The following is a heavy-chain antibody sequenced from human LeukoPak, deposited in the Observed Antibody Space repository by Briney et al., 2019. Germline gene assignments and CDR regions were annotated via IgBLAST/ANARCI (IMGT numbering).Heavy chain of an antibody. CDR3: ARPVKQRGFDP. J-gene: IGHJ5*02. CDR2: INHSGST. CDR1: GGSFSGYY. D-gene: IGHD6-25*01. Sequence: SETLSLTCAVYGGSFSGYYWSWIRQPPGKGLEWIGEINHSGSTNYNPSLKSRVTISVDTSKNQFSLKLSSATAADTAVYYCARPVKQRGFDPWGQGTLVTVSS. V-gene: IGHV4-34*01.